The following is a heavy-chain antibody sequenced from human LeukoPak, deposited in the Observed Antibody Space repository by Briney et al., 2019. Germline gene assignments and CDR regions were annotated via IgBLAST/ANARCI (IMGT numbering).Heavy chain of an antibody. D-gene: IGHD3-3*01. CDR2: IYYSGST. CDR3: ARQPTTYYDFWSGYYTGIGYYYGMDV. J-gene: IGHJ6*02. CDR1: GGSISSGGYS. V-gene: IGHV4-61*08. Sequence: SETLSLTCTVSGGSISSGGYSWSWIRQPPGKGLEWIGYIYYSGSTNYNPSLKSRVTISVDTSKNQFSLKLSSVTAADTAVYYCARQPTTYYDFWSGYYTGIGYYYGMDVWGQGTTVTVSS.